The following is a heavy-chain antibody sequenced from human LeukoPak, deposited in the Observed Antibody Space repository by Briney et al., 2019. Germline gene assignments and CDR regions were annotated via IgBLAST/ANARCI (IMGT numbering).Heavy chain of an antibody. D-gene: IGHD1-14*01. Sequence: TSETLSLTCTVSGGSIKNNYWSWMRQPPGKALEWIGYVYSNGNTNYNPSLKSRVTMSIETSKNQFSLKVPSVTAADTAVYYCAGGTFDGPLYGTYWYFHVWGRGTLVTVSS. CDR1: GGSIKNNY. CDR2: VYSNGNT. V-gene: IGHV4-59*01. J-gene: IGHJ2*01. CDR3: AGGTFDGPLYGTYWYFHV.